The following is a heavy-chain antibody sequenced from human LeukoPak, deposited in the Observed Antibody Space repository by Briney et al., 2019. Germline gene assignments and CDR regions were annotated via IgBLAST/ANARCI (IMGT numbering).Heavy chain of an antibody. CDR2: INHSGST. CDR1: GFTFSSYA. CDR3: ATEYYDSSGSIVL. Sequence: GSLRLSCAASGFTFSSYAMSWVRQAPGKGLEWVGEINHSGSTNYNPSLTSGGTISVGTSKNQFSLKLSSVTAADTAVYYCATEYYDSSGSIVLWGQGTLVTVSS. D-gene: IGHD3-22*01. J-gene: IGHJ4*02. V-gene: IGHV4-34*08.